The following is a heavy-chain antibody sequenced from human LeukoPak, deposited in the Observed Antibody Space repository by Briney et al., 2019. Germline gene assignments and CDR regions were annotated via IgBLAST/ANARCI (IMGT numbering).Heavy chain of an antibody. CDR2: IKGDGSET. V-gene: IGHV3-74*01. CDR3: VRGQIGVSVIVH. D-gene: IGHD3-22*01. Sequence: QPGGSLILSCAASGFTFSDYWMHWVRPVPGKGLVWVSRIKGDGSETNYADSVKGRFTISRDNAKNTLFLQMNSLRVEDTAVYYCVRGQIGVSVIVHWGQGTLVTVSS. CDR1: GFTFSDYW. J-gene: IGHJ5*02.